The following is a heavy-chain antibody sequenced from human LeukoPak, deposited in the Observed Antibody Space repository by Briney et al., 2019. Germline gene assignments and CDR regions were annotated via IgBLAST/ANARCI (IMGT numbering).Heavy chain of an antibody. CDR1: GGSFSGYY. CDR2: INHSGST. J-gene: IGHJ4*02. D-gene: IGHD6-13*01. V-gene: IGHV4-34*01. CDR3: ARRAGYTSSWYEY. Sequence: PSETLSLTCAVYGGSFSGYYWSWIRQPPGKGLEWIGEINHSGSTNYNPSLKSRVTISVDTAKNQLSLKLSSVTAADTAVYYCARRAGYTSSWYEYWGQGTLVTVSS.